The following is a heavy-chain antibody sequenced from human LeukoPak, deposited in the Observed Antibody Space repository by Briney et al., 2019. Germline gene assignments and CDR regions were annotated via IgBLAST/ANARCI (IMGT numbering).Heavy chain of an antibody. CDR3: ARDLYSSGWPDY. CDR1: GFTFSSYG. Sequence: GGSLRLSCAASGFTFSSYGMHWVRQAPGKGREWVAVIWYDGSNKYYADSVKGRFTISRDNSKNTLYLQMNSLRAEATAVYYCARDLYSSGWPDYWGQGTLVTVSS. V-gene: IGHV3-33*01. D-gene: IGHD6-19*01. CDR2: IWYDGSNK. J-gene: IGHJ4*02.